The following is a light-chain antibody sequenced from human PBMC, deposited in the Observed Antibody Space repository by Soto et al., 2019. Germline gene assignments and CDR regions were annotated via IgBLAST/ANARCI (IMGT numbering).Light chain of an antibody. CDR3: QQYANSPPWT. CDR1: QSVSNNY. J-gene: IGKJ1*01. CDR2: GAS. Sequence: EIVLTQSPGTLSLSPGERATLSCRASQSVSNNYLAWYQQKPGQAPRLLIYGASSRATGIPDRFRGSGSGTDFTLTISGLEPEDFAVYYCQQYANSPPWTFGQGTKVDIK. V-gene: IGKV3-20*01.